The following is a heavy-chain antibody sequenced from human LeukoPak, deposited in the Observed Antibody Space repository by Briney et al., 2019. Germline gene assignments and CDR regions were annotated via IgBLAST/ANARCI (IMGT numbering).Heavy chain of an antibody. CDR2: ISYDGTNQ. D-gene: IGHD3-16*01. CDR3: ARDSRLSRWRGTSDY. CDR1: GFSFSSYA. Sequence: SLRLSCAASGFSFSSYAFHWVRQAPGKGLEWVAVISYDGTNQYYADSVKGRFTISRDNSKNTLYLQMNSLRAEDTSVYYCARDSRLSRWRGTSDYWGQGNLVTVSS. J-gene: IGHJ4*02. V-gene: IGHV3-30-3*01.